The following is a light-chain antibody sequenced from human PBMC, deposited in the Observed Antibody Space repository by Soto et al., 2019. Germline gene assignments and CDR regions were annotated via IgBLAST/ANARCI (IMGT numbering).Light chain of an antibody. V-gene: IGLV2-8*01. Sequence: QSALTKPPSASGSPGQSVTISCTGTSSDVGGYKFVSWYQQHPGKAPKLLIFEVSRRPSGVPDRFSGSKSGNTASLTVSGLQAEDEADYYCSSYAGNNNVVFGGGTQLTVL. CDR2: EVS. J-gene: IGLJ2*01. CDR3: SSYAGNNNVV. CDR1: SSDVGGYKF.